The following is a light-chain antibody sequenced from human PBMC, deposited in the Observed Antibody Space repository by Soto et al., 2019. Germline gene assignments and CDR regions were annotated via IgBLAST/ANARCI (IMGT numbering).Light chain of an antibody. J-gene: IGKJ1*01. CDR1: QNVYSN. CDR3: QQYGSSPTWT. CDR2: GAS. Sequence: DIVMTQSPATLSVSPGERATLSCRASQNVYSNLAWYQQKPGQAPRLLIYGASTRATGIPARFSGSGSGTDFTLTISRLEPEDFAVYYCQQYGSSPTWTFGQGTKVDIK. V-gene: IGKV3-15*01.